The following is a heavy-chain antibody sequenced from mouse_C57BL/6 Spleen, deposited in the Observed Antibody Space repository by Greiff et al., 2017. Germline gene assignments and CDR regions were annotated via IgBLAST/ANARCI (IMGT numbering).Heavy chain of an antibody. V-gene: IGHV1-53*01. Sequence: VQLQQPGTELVKPGASVKLSCKASGYTLPGYWMPWVKQRPGQGLEWIGNIIPGNGGPTYNRKFKSKATLTVDKSSSTAYMQLSSLTSEDSAVYYCARTVITTVVATYDYWGQGTTLTVSS. J-gene: IGHJ2*01. CDR2: IIPGNGGP. D-gene: IGHD1-1*01. CDR1: GYTLPGYW. CDR3: ARTVITTVVATYDY.